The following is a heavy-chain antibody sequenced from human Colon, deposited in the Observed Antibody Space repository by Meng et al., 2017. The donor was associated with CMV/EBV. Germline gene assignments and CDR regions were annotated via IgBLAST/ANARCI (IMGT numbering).Heavy chain of an antibody. D-gene: IGHD4-17*01. J-gene: IGHJ4*02. Sequence: GGSLKISCATSGFIMRDYYLAWIRQAPGKGLEWISYISGSSNTIYYADSVKGRFTTSRDNAMRSLYLQMNSLTAEDTAVYYCVRAEYGDYGGYWGQGTLVTVSS. CDR3: VRAEYGDYGGY. V-gene: IGHV3-11*01. CDR1: GFIMRDYY. CDR2: ISGSSNTI.